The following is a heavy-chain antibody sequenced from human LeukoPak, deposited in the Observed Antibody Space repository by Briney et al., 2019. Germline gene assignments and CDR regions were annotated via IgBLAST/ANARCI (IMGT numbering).Heavy chain of an antibody. CDR3: ARQRYCSGGSCYADY. CDR1: GYSFNTYW. Sequence: GESLKVSCKGCGYSFNTYWFAWVRQMHGKGLEWMEIMYPGDSDTRYSPSFQGQVTISADKSITTAYLQWNSLTASDTAMYYCARQRYCSGGSCYADYWGQGTLVTVSS. D-gene: IGHD2-15*01. CDR2: MYPGDSDT. J-gene: IGHJ4*02. V-gene: IGHV5-51*01.